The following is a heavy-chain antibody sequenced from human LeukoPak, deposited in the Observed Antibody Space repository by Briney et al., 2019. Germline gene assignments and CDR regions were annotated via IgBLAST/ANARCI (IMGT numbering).Heavy chain of an antibody. Sequence: GGSLRLSCAASGFTFSSYAMSWVRQAPGKGLEWVSVISGSGGSTYYADSVKGRFTISRDNSKNTLYLQMNSLKAEDTAVYYCAKDQGTGIAAAGTSHYWGQGTLVTVSS. D-gene: IGHD6-13*01. CDR1: GFTFSSYA. J-gene: IGHJ4*02. V-gene: IGHV3-23*01. CDR2: ISGSGGST. CDR3: AKDQGTGIAAAGTSHY.